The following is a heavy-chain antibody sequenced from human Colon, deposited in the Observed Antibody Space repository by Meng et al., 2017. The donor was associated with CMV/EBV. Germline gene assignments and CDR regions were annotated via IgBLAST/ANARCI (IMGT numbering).Heavy chain of an antibody. V-gene: IGHV3-66*02. CDR3: ARVMTTITTLAKDV. D-gene: IGHD5-24*01. Sequence: GGSLSLSCAASGFSVTNNYFTWVRQAPGKGLERVAVSYYGGNTYYADSVKGRFTISRDNSKNSLYLQMNSLRGEDTAVYYCARVMTTITTLAKDVWGQGTTVTVS. J-gene: IGHJ6*02. CDR2: SYYGGNT. CDR1: GFSVTNNY.